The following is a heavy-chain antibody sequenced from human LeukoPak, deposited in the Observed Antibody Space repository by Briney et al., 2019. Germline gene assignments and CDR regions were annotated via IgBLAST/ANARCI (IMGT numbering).Heavy chain of an antibody. D-gene: IGHD4-17*01. V-gene: IGHV3-23*01. CDR1: GFTFSSYA. J-gene: IGHJ3*02. CDR2: ISGSGGST. Sequence: GGSLKLSCAASGFTFSSYAMSWVRQAPGKGLEWVSAISGSGGSTNYADSVKGRFTISRDNSKNTLYLQMNSLRAEDTAVYYCAKVDDYGDYVGAFDIWGQGTMVTVSS. CDR3: AKVDDYGDYVGAFDI.